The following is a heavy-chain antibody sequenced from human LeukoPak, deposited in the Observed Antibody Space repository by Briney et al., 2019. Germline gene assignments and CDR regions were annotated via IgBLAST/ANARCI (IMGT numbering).Heavy chain of an antibody. J-gene: IGHJ4*02. CDR2: ISGSGDST. V-gene: IGHV3-23*01. D-gene: IGHD5-18*01. CDR1: GFVFSSCA. CDR3: ARDRGYSCGY. Sequence: GGSLRLSCAASGFVFSSCAMNWVRQAPGKGLEWVSTISGSGDSTYYADSVKGRFTISRDNSKNTLYLQMNSLRAEDTAVYYCARDRGYSCGYWGQGTLVTVSS.